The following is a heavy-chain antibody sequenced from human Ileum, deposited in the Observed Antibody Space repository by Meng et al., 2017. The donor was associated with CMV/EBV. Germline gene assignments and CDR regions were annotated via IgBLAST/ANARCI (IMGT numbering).Heavy chain of an antibody. CDR3: ARRYYDDSNGYPALGY. J-gene: IGHJ4*02. D-gene: IGHD3-22*01. Sequence: GESLKISCAASGFTFSSYEMNWVRQAPGKGLEWVSYISSSGSTIYYADSVKGRFTISRDNAKNSLYLQLNSLRVEDTAVYYCARRYYDDSNGYPALGYCGQGTLVTVSS. V-gene: IGHV3-48*03. CDR2: ISSSGSTI. CDR1: GFTFSSYE.